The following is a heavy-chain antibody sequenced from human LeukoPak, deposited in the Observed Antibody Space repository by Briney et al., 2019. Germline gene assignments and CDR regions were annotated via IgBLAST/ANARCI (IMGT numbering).Heavy chain of an antibody. D-gene: IGHD3-10*01. J-gene: IGHJ6*02. CDR1: GGSISSYY. V-gene: IGHV4-59*01. CDR2: IYYSGST. CDR3: ARDIHLPISASPGYYYGSGSYYYYYGMDV. Sequence: SETQSLTCTVSGGSISSYYWSWIRQPPGKGLEWIGYIYYSGSTNYNPSLKSRVTISVDTSKNQFSLKLSSVTAADTAVYYCARDIHLPISASPGYYYGSGSYYYYYGMDVWGQGTTVTVSS.